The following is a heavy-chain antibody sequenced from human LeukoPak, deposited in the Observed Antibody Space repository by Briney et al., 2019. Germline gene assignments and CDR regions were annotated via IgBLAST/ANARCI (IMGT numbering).Heavy chain of an antibody. J-gene: IGHJ4*02. V-gene: IGHV3-23*01. CDR3: AEDTDHYGHYFDY. CDR1: GFTFSSYA. D-gene: IGHD3-10*01. CDR2: ISGSGGST. Sequence: GGSLRLSCAASGFTFSSYAMSWVRQAPGKGLEWVSAISGSGGSTYYADSVKGRFTISRDNSKNTLYLQMNSLRAEDTAVYYCAEDTDHYGHYFDYWGQGTLVTVSS.